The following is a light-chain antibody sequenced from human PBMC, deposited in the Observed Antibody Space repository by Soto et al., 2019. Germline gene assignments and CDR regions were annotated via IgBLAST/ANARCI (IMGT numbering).Light chain of an antibody. Sequence: QSVLTQPASVSGSPGQSITISCTGTSSDVGRYIYVSWYQHLPGKAPKLLIYYDDLLPSGVSDRFSGSKSGTSASLAISGLQAEDEADYYCAAWEDSLNGLVFGGGTKLTVL. J-gene: IGLJ2*01. CDR2: YDD. V-gene: IGLV1-36*01. CDR1: SSDVGRYIY. CDR3: AAWEDSLNGLV.